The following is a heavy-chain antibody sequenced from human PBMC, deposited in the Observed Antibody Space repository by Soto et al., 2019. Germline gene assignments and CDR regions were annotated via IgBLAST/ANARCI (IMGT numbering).Heavy chain of an antibody. CDR1: GFTFSSYG. J-gene: IGHJ6*02. CDR3: AKGGYYYDSSGYWRYYYGKAL. Sequence: GGSLRLSCAASGFTFSSYGMHWVRQAPGKGLEWVAVISYDGSNKYYADSVEGRFTISRDNSKNTLYLQMNSLRAEDTAVYYCAKGGYYYDSSGYWRYYYGKALWGQGPTVTVSS. V-gene: IGHV3-30*18. CDR2: ISYDGSNK. D-gene: IGHD3-22*01.